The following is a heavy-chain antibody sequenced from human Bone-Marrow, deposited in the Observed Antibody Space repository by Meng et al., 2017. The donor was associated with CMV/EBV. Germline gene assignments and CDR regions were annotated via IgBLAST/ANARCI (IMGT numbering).Heavy chain of an antibody. Sequence: ASVKVSCKASGYTFTGYYMHWVRQAPGQGLEWMGWINPNSGGTNYAQKFQGRVTMTRDTSISTAYMELVRLRADDTAVYYCAREGLRGYGSSWFDPWGQGTLVTVSS. V-gene: IGHV1-2*02. CDR1: GYTFTGYY. D-gene: IGHD6-19*01. CDR2: INPNSGGT. CDR3: AREGLRGYGSSWFDP. J-gene: IGHJ5*02.